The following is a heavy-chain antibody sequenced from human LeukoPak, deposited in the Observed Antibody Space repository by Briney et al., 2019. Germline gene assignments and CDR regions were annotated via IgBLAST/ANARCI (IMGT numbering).Heavy chain of an antibody. Sequence: ASVKVSCKASGGTFSSYAISWVRQAPGQGLEWMGGIIPIFGTANYAQKFQGRVTITTDESTSTAYTELSSLRSEDTAVYYCARGGGATTSLDYWGQGTLVTVSS. CDR3: ARGGGATTSLDY. CDR1: GGTFSSYA. J-gene: IGHJ4*02. D-gene: IGHD1-26*01. CDR2: IIPIFGTA. V-gene: IGHV1-69*05.